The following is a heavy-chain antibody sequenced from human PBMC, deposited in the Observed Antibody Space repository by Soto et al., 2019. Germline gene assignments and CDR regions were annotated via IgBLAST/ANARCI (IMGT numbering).Heavy chain of an antibody. CDR3: ASGGMVPAAFYYYYGMDV. D-gene: IGHD2-2*01. CDR1: GGTFSSYA. V-gene: IGHV1-69*06. J-gene: IGHJ6*02. Sequence: SVNVSCKASGGTFSSYAISWVRQAPGQGLEWMGGIIPIFGTANYAQKFQGRVTITAGKSTSTAYMELSSLRSEDTAVYYCASGGMVPAAFYYYYGMDVWGQGTTVTVSS. CDR2: IIPIFGTA.